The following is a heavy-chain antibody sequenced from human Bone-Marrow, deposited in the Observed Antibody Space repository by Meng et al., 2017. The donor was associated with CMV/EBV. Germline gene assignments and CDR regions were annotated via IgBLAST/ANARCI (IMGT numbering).Heavy chain of an antibody. CDR3: ASSTRPFYGMDV. Sequence: SVKVSCKASGGTFSNYAISWVRQAPGQGLEWMGGILPIFALAKYAQNFQGRVTITADRSTSTAYMELSSLRSVDTAVYYCASSTRPFYGMDVWGQGTTVTVSS. CDR2: ILPIFALA. J-gene: IGHJ6*02. V-gene: IGHV1-69*10. CDR1: GGTFSNYA.